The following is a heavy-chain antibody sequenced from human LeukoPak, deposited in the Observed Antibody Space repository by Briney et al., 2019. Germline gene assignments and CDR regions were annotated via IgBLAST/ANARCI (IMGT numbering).Heavy chain of an antibody. Sequence: SETLSLTCTVSGGSISSYYWGWIRQPPGKGLEWIGSIYYSGSTYYNPSLKSRVTISVDTSKNQFSLKLSSVTAADTAVYYCAIAVAGIFNWFDPWGQGTLVTVSS. J-gene: IGHJ5*02. V-gene: IGHV4-39*07. CDR1: GGSISSYY. D-gene: IGHD6-19*01. CDR3: AIAVAGIFNWFDP. CDR2: IYYSGST.